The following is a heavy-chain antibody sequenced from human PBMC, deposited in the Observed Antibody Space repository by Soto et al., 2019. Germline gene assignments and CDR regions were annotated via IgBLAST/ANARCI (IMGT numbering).Heavy chain of an antibody. D-gene: IGHD3-22*01. Sequence: VGSLRLSCAASGFTFSNAWINWVRQAPGKGLEWVGRVKSKNDGGTTDFAAPVKGRFAISRDDSKNMVYLEMNSLQTGDTAIYYCTTDSYITSIIVRFDYWGHGTPVTVSS. J-gene: IGHJ4*01. CDR2: VKSKNDGGTT. CDR1: GFTFSNAW. V-gene: IGHV3-15*07. CDR3: TTDSYITSIIVRFDY.